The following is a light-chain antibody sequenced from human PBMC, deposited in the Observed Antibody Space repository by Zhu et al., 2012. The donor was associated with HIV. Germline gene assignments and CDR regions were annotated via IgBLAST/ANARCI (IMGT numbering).Light chain of an antibody. CDR2: GAS. V-gene: IGKV3-20*01. J-gene: IGKJ1*01. CDR1: QSLSSSY. Sequence: IVLTQSPGTLSLSPGERATLSCRASQSLSSSYLAWYQQKPGQAPRLLIYGASSRATGIPDRFSGSGSGTDFTLSISRLEPEDFAVYYCQQYGSSSTFGQGTKVAIK. CDR3: QQYGSSST.